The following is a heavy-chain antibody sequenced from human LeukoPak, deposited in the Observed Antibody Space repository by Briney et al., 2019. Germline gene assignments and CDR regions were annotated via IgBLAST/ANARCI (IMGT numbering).Heavy chain of an antibody. CDR1: GYTFTSYG. J-gene: IGHJ3*02. CDR2: ISAYNGNT. Sequence: ASVKVSCKASGYTFTSYGISWVRQAPGQGLEWMGWISAYNGNTNYAQKLQGRVTMTTDTSTSTAYMELSSLRSEDTAVYYCARDRDIVVVPAAFTDAFDIWGQGTMVAVSS. V-gene: IGHV1-18*01. D-gene: IGHD2-2*01. CDR3: ARDRDIVVVPAAFTDAFDI.